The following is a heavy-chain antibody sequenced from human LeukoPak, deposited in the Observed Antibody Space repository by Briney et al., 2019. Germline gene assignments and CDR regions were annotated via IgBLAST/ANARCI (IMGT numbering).Heavy chain of an antibody. J-gene: IGHJ3*02. CDR2: ISSSSSTI. CDR3: ARQLVGATWAFDI. D-gene: IGHD1-26*01. CDR1: GFTFSSYS. Sequence: GGSLRLSCAASGFTFSSYSMNWVRQAPGKGLEWVSYISSSSSTIYYADSVKGRFTISRDNAKNSLYLQMNSLRAEDTAVYYYARQLVGATWAFDIWGQGTMVTVSS. V-gene: IGHV3-48*01.